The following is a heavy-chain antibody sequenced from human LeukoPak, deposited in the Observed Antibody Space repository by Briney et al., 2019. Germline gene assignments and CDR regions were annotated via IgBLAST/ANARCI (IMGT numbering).Heavy chain of an antibody. D-gene: IGHD3-10*01. V-gene: IGHV3-23*01. CDR1: GFTVSSNY. CDR2: ISHTGGTT. CDR3: AKGLVRGVILSPSFDY. Sequence: GGSLRLSCAASGFTVSSNYMSWVRQAPGKGLEWVSGISHTGGTTNYADSVKGRFTISRDNSKNTLYMQMNSLRAEDTAVYYCAKGLVRGVILSPSFDYWGQGTLVTVSS. J-gene: IGHJ4*02.